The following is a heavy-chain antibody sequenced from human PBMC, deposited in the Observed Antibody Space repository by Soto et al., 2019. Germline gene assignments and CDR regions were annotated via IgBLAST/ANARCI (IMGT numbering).Heavy chain of an antibody. D-gene: IGHD2-15*01. CDR3: ARGYCSGGSCYSHTYYYYSMDV. J-gene: IGHJ6*02. CDR1: GGTFSSYG. V-gene: IGHV1-69*06. CDR2: IIPIFGTT. Sequence: SVKVSCKASGGTFSSYGINWVRQAPGQGLEWMGAIIPIFGTTNYAQKSQGRVTITADKSTSTAYMELSSLRSEDTAMYYCARGYCSGGSCYSHTYYYYSMDVWGQGTTVTVSS.